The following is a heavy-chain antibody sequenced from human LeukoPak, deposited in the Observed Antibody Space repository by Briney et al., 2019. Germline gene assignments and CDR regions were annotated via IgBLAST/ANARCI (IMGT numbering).Heavy chain of an antibody. Sequence: GGSLRLSCAASGFTFSSYGVHWVRRAPGKGLEWVAFIRYDGSNKYYADSVKGRFTISRDNSKNTLYLQMNSLRAEDTAVYYCAKDARVRWSEVGDAFDTWGQGTMVTVSS. D-gene: IGHD4-23*01. CDR3: AKDARVRWSEVGDAFDT. J-gene: IGHJ3*02. CDR1: GFTFSSYG. CDR2: IRYDGSNK. V-gene: IGHV3-30*02.